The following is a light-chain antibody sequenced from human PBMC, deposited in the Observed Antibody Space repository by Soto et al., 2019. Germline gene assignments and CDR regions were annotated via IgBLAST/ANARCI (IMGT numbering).Light chain of an antibody. Sequence: MVTEPCPLPLSLPPGARATLSCRASQSVGSNLAWYQQKPGQAPRLLIYGASTRVTGIPARFSGSGSGTEFTLTISSLQSEDFAVYHCQQYYNWWTFGQGTKVDIK. V-gene: IGKV3-15*01. J-gene: IGKJ1*01. CDR3: QQYYNWWT. CDR2: GAS. CDR1: QSVGSN.